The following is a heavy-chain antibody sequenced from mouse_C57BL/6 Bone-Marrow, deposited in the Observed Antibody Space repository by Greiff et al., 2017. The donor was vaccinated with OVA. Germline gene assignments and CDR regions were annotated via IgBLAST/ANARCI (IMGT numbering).Heavy chain of an antibody. Sequence: VVESGPGLVAPSQSLSIPCTVSGFSLTSYGVDWVRQPPGKGLEWLGVIWGGGSTNYNSALMSRLSISKDNSKSQVFLKMNSLQTDDTAMYYCAKHLTTVVATDYAMDYWGQGTSVTVSS. J-gene: IGHJ4*01. CDR3: AKHLTTVVATDYAMDY. V-gene: IGHV2-9*01. CDR1: GFSLTSYG. CDR2: IWGGGST. D-gene: IGHD1-1*01.